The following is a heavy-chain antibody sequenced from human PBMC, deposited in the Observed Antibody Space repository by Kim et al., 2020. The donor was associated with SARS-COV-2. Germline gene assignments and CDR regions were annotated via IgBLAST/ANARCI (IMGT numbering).Heavy chain of an antibody. CDR3: AKGPFYYYDSSGYYWTD. V-gene: IGHV3-23*01. Sequence: GGSLRLSCAASGFTFSNYVMNWVRQAPGRGLEWVAAISGGGGFAHYADSVKGRFTISRDNSKSTLFLQMNSLRAGDTALYFCAKGPFYYYDSSGYYWTDWGQGTLATVSS. CDR1: GFTFSNYV. D-gene: IGHD3-22*01. J-gene: IGHJ4*02. CDR2: ISGGGGFA.